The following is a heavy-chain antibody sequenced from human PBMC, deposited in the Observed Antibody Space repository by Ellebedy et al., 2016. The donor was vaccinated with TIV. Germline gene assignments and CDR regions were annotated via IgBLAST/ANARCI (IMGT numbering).Heavy chain of an antibody. J-gene: IGHJ4*02. V-gene: IGHV1-69*13. CDR3: ARGRDSSGWPNFDF. CDR2: ISPIFGRG. Sequence: ASVKVSCKASGDTFRHHGVSWVRQAPGQGLEWMGGISPIFGRGNYAQKFKGRVTIGADEATSTVYVELRSLRSEDTAVYYCARGRDSSGWPNFDFWGQGTLVTVSS. CDR1: GDTFRHHG. D-gene: IGHD3-22*01.